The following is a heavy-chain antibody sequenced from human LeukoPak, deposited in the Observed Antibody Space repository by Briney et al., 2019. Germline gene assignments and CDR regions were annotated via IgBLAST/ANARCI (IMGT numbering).Heavy chain of an antibody. Sequence: PGGSLRLSCAASGFTFSDYSMHWVRQAPGKGLNWVAFIRYDGNNKYYADSVKGRFTISRDNSKNMLYLEMNSLRAEDTAVYYCARLKLLWSNYFDYWGQGTLVTVSS. D-gene: IGHD2-2*01. J-gene: IGHJ4*02. CDR1: GFTFSDYS. V-gene: IGHV3-30*02. CDR2: IRYDGNNK. CDR3: ARLKLLWSNYFDY.